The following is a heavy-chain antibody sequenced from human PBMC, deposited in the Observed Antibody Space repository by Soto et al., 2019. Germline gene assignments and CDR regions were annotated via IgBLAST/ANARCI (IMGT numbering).Heavy chain of an antibody. CDR1: GYTFTSYG. J-gene: IGHJ4*02. D-gene: IGHD3-3*01. Sequence: ASVKFSCKASGYTFTSYGISWVRQAPGQGLEWMGWISAYNGNTNYAQKLQGRVTMTTDTSTSTAYMELRSLRSDDTAVYYCARNPGITIFGVANDYWGQGTLVTVSS. CDR2: ISAYNGNT. CDR3: ARNPGITIFGVANDY. V-gene: IGHV1-18*01.